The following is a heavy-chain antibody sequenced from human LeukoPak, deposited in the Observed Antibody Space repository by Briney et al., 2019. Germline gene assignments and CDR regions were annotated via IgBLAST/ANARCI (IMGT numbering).Heavy chain of an antibody. Sequence: GRSLRLSCRTSGFTFSSYSMNWVRQAPGKGLEWVSYISSSSSTIYYADSVNGRFTISRDNAKNSLYLQMNSLRAEDTAVYYCARDLIEWSFYYYMDVWGKGTMVTVCS. CDR3: ARDLIEWSFYYYMDV. D-gene: IGHD3-3*01. CDR2: ISSSSSTI. J-gene: IGHJ6*03. V-gene: IGHV3-48*01. CDR1: GFTFSSYS.